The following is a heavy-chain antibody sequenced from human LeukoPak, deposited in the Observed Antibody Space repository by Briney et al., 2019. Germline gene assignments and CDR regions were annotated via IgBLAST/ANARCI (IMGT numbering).Heavy chain of an antibody. Sequence: PGRSLRLSCAASGFTFSSYGMHWVRQAPGKGLEWVAVISYDGSNKYYADSVKGRFTISRDNSKNTLYLQMNSLRAEDTAVYYCAKDRGNSGYYDYWGQGTLVTVSS. CDR2: ISYDGSNK. V-gene: IGHV3-30*18. D-gene: IGHD3-22*01. J-gene: IGHJ4*02. CDR3: AKDRGNSGYYDY. CDR1: GFTFSSYG.